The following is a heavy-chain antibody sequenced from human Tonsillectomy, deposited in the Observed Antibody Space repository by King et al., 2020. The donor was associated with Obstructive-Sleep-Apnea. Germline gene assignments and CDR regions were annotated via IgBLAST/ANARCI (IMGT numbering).Heavy chain of an antibody. CDR2: ISSGGHTK. CDR3: AREFRVGQWFFDY. Sequence: VQLVESGGGVVQPGRSLRLSCAASGFTFSTSSMHWVRQAPGEALEWVSVISSGGHTKYYADSVKGRFTISRDNSENTVYLQLNSLRTEDTAVYFCAREFRVGQWFFDYWGQGTLVTVSS. CDR1: GFTFSTSS. D-gene: IGHD3-22*01. V-gene: IGHV3-30*04. J-gene: IGHJ4*02.